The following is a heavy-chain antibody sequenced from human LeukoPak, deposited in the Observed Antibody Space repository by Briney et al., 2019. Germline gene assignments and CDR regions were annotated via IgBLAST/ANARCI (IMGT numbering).Heavy chain of an antibody. Sequence: ASVKVSCKASGYTFTSYAMNWVRQAPGQGLEWMGWINTNTGNPTYAQGFTGRVVFSLATSDSTAYLQMSSLKAEDTAVYYCASGPQAAGTAYYYYGMDVWGQGTTVTVSS. CDR2: INTNTGNP. CDR3: ASGPQAAGTAYYYYGMDV. J-gene: IGHJ6*02. CDR1: GYTFTSYA. D-gene: IGHD6-13*01. V-gene: IGHV7-4-1*02.